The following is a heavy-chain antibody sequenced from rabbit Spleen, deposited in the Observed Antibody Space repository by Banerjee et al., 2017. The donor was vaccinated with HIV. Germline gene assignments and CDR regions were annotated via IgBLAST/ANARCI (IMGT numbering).Heavy chain of an antibody. CDR2: IYPVFGIT. D-gene: IGHD4-1*01. Sequence: QSLEESGGDLVKPGASLTLTCIASGVSFSGDSYMCWVRQAPGKGLEWIGDIYPVFGITNYANSVKGRFTISSDNAQNTVDLQMNSLTAADTATYFCARNYNSAWDLWGQGTLVTVS. V-gene: IGHV1S40*01. CDR3: ARNYNSAWDL. CDR1: GVSFSGDSY. J-gene: IGHJ6*01.